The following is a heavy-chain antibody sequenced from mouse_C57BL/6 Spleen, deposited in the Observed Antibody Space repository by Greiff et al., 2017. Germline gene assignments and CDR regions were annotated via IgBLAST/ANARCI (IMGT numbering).Heavy chain of an antibody. D-gene: IGHD1-1*01. J-gene: IGHJ2*01. CDR2: IHPNSGST. Sequence: VQLQQPGAELVKPGASVKLSCKASGYTFTSYWMHWVKQRPGQGLEWIGMIHPNSGSTNYNEKFKSKATLTVDKSSSTAYMQLSSLTSEDSAVYYYGRSPDGNGSSWDYWGQGTTLTVSS. V-gene: IGHV1-64*01. CDR1: GYTFTSYW. CDR3: GRSPDGNGSSWDY.